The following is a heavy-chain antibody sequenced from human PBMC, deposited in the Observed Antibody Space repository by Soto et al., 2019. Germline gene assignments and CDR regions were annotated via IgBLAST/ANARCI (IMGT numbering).Heavy chain of an antibody. CDR3: ARDPGGFDY. Sequence: GGSLRLSCAASGFTFSSYAMHWVRQAPGKGLEWVAVISYDGSNKYYADSVKGRFTISRDNSKNTLYLQMNSLRAEDTAVYYCARDPGGFDYWGQGTLVTVSS. J-gene: IGHJ4*02. CDR1: GFTFSSYA. V-gene: IGHV3-30-3*01. CDR2: ISYDGSNK. D-gene: IGHD3-10*01.